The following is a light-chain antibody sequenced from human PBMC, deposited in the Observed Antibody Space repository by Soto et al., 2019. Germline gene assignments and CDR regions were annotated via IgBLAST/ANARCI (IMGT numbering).Light chain of an antibody. Sequence: QSVLTQPASVSGSPGQSITISCTGTSSDVGGYKYVSWYQQYPGKAPKLMIYEVSNRPSGVSNRFSGSKSGNTASLTISGLQADDEADYYCTSYTSSSSVLFGGGTQLTVL. CDR3: TSYTSSSSVL. CDR1: SSDVGGYKY. CDR2: EVS. J-gene: IGLJ2*01. V-gene: IGLV2-14*01.